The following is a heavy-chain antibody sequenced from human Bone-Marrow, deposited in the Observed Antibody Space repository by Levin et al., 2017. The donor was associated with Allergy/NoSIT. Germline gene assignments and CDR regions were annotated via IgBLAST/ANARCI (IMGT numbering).Heavy chain of an antibody. CDR2: ISSGGVAV. V-gene: IGHV3-48*03. D-gene: IGHD1-26*01. CDR3: ARGVGASSSYHFYGLDV. Sequence: GGSLRLSCAASGFTFSRFEMTWVRQGPGKGLEWVSYISSGGVAVFYADSVKGRFTISRDNDKNSLYLQMNSLRADDTAVYYCARGVGASSSYHFYGLDVWGQGATVTVSS. J-gene: IGHJ6*02. CDR1: GFTFSRFE.